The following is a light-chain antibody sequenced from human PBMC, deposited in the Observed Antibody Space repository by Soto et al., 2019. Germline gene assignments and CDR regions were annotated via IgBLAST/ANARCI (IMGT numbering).Light chain of an antibody. CDR3: QQYYSFPPT. CDR1: QSISSY. CDR2: AAS. V-gene: IGKV1-39*01. Sequence: DIQMTQSPSSLSASVGDRVTITCRASQSISSYLNWYQQKPGKAPELLIYAASTLQSGVPSRFSGSGSGTDFTLTISCLQSEDFATYYCQQYYSFPPTFGPGTKVDIK. J-gene: IGKJ3*01.